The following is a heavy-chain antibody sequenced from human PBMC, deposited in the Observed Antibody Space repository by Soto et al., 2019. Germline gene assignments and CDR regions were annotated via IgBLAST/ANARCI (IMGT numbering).Heavy chain of an antibody. Sequence: SETLSLTCTVSGGSISSYYWSWIRQPPGKGLEWIGYIYYSGSTNYNPYLKSRVTISVDTSKNQFSLKLSSVTAADTAVYYFARAPRGNYGYPSYFDYWGQGTLVTVSS. CDR3: ARAPRGNYGYPSYFDY. J-gene: IGHJ4*02. CDR2: IYYSGST. CDR1: GGSISSYY. D-gene: IGHD3-10*01. V-gene: IGHV4-59*01.